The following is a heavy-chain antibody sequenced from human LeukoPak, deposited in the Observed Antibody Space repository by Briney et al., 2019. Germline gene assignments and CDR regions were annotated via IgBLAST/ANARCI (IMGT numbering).Heavy chain of an antibody. J-gene: IGHJ4*02. CDR3: ARWPYSSSYYFDY. D-gene: IGHD6-6*01. CDR2: ITSGTTYI. Sequence: GWSLRLSCAASGFTFSDYNVNWVRQSPEKGVEWVSSITSGTTYIYYADSVRGRFTLSRDNAKNSLYLQMNSLRAEDTAVYYCARWPYSSSYYFDYWGQGTLVTVSS. V-gene: IGHV3-21*01. CDR1: GFTFSDYN.